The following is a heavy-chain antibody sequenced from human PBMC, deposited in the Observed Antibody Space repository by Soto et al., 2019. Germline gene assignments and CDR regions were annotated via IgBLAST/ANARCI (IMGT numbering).Heavy chain of an antibody. CDR2: INPSGGST. Sequence: GASVKVSCKASGYTFTSYYMHWVRQAPGQGLEWMGIINPSGGSTSYAQKFQGRVTMTRDTSMSTVYMELSSLRSEDTAVYYCARSGRYFDWSKSLNWFDPWGQGTLVTVSS. V-gene: IGHV1-46*01. CDR1: GYTFTSYY. CDR3: ARSGRYFDWSKSLNWFDP. D-gene: IGHD3-9*01. J-gene: IGHJ5*02.